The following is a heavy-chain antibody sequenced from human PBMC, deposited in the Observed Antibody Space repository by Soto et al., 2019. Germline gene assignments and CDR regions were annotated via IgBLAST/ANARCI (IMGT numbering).Heavy chain of an antibody. CDR2: MNPNSGNT. CDR3: ARVGGDYPNYYYYYYGMDV. Sequence: GASVKVSCKASGYTFTSYDINWVRQATGQGLEWMGWMNPNSGNTAYAQTFQGRVTMTRNSSISTAYMELSSLRSEDTAVYYCARVGGDYPNYYYYYYGMDVWGQGTTVTVSS. J-gene: IGHJ6*02. D-gene: IGHD4-17*01. CDR1: GYTFTSYD. V-gene: IGHV1-8*01.